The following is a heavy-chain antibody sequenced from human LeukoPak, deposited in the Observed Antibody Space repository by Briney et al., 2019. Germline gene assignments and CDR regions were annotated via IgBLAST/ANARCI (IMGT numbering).Heavy chain of an antibody. J-gene: IGHJ1*01. CDR3: ARDEPGLDGSAFYQH. CDR1: GFSFRSYS. CDR2: ISSSRTYI. D-gene: IGHD5-24*01. V-gene: IGHV3-21*01. Sequence: PGGALRLSCTASGFSFRSYSMSWVRQAPGKGRQGVSSISSSRTYIYYAVSVKGRFAISRDNAKDSLFLQMNSLRAGHTAVYYCARDEPGLDGSAFYQHWGQGTLVTVP.